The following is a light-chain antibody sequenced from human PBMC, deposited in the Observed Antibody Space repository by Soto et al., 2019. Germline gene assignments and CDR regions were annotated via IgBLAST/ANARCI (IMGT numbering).Light chain of an antibody. CDR1: SSNIGSNY. CDR2: RNN. J-gene: IGLJ3*02. Sequence: QSVLTQPPSASGTPGQRVTISCSGSSSNIGSNYVYWYQQLPGTALKLLIYRNNQRPSGVPDRFSGSKSGTSASLAISGLRSEDEADYYCAAWDDSLSGPGVFGGGTKVTVL. V-gene: IGLV1-47*01. CDR3: AAWDDSLSGPGV.